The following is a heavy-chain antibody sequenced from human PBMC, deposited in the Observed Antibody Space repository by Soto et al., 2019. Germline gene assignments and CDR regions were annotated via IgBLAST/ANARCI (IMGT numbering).Heavy chain of an antibody. CDR2: ISAYNGNT. CDR1: GYTITSYG. D-gene: IGHD2-21*02. CDR3: ARDLAYCGGDCYVDAFDI. J-gene: IGHJ3*02. V-gene: IGHV1-18*01. Sequence: QGQLVQSGAEVKKPGASVKVSCKASGYTITSYGISWVRQAPGQGLEWMGWISAYNGNTYYAQKFQGRVTMTPHTSTSTAYMELRSLRSDDTAVYYCARDLAYCGGDCYVDAFDIWGKGTMVTVSS.